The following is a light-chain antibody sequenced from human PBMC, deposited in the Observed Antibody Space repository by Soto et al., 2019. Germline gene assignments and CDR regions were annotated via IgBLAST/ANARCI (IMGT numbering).Light chain of an antibody. J-gene: IGKJ5*01. CDR3: QQFGRSPL. CDR1: ESAISDY. CDR2: ATS. V-gene: IGKV3-20*01. Sequence: VLTQSPGTLSLSPGDTATLSCRASESAISDYSAWYQHKPGQAPRLLIYATSKRATGIPDRFRGSGSETDFSLTISRLEPEDFGFYYCQQFGRSPLFGQGTRLEIK.